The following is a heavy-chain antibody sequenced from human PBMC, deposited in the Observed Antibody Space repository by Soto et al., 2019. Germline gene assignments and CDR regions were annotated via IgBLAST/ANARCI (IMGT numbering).Heavy chain of an antibody. CDR2: IHYSGST. V-gene: IGHV4-39*01. CDR1: GDSISSSTYY. J-gene: IGHJ4*02. D-gene: IGHD3-10*01. CDR3: ASYYYVSGDYRSFVY. Sequence: SETLSLTCTVSGDSISSSTYYWGWIRQSPGKGLEWIGNIHYSGSTYYNPSLKSRVTISVDTSKNQFSLKLSSVTAADTAVYYCASYYYVSGDYRSFVYWGQGTLVTVSS.